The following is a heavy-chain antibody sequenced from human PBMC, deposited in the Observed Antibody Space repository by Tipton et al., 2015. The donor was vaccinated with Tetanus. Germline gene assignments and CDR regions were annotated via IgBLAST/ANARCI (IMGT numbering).Heavy chain of an antibody. CDR3: ARSTGSGNYFDN. D-gene: IGHD3-10*01. V-gene: IGHV4-34*01. CDR2: INHSGTT. J-gene: IGHJ4*02. Sequence: GLVKPSKTLSLTCSVSGGSFSGYLWSWVRQPSGKGLEWIGEINHSGTTNYNPSLKSRVAISMDTSKNQISLKLSSVTAADTAVYYCARSTGSGNYFDNWGQGILVAVSS. CDR1: GGSFSGYL.